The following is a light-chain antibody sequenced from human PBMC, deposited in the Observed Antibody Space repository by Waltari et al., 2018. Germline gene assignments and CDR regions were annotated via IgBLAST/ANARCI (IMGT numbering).Light chain of an antibody. CDR1: SPNIGSNY. Sequence: QSVLTQPPSASGTAGQRVTISCSGSSPNIGSNYVYWYLQLPGSAPKLLIYVNSQRPSGVPDRFSGSKSGTSASLAISGLRSEDEADYYCLAWDDSLSGPVFGGGTKLTVL. CDR2: VNS. J-gene: IGLJ3*02. V-gene: IGLV1-47*01. CDR3: LAWDDSLSGPV.